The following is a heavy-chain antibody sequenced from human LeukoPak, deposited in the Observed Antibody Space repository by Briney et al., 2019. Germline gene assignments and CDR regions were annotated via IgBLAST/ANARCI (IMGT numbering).Heavy chain of an antibody. V-gene: IGHV1-18*01. CDR1: GYTFTSYG. D-gene: IGHD3-10*01. CDR2: ISAYNGNT. J-gene: IGHJ6*02. CDR3: ARDGDVWGYYGSGSYYFYYYYGMDV. Sequence: ASVKVSYKASGYTFTSYGISWVRQAPGQGLEWMGWISAYNGNTNYARKLQGRVTMTTDTSTSTAYMELRSLRSDDTAVYYCARDGDVWGYYGSGSYYFYYYYGMDVWGQGTTVTVSS.